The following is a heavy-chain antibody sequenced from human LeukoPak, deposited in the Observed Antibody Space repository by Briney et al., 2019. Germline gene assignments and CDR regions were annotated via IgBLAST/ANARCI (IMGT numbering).Heavy chain of an antibody. V-gene: IGHV1-18*04. CDR2: ICANNGDT. CDR1: GYTFTIFG. J-gene: IGHJ4*02. Sequence: ASVKVSCKPSGYTFTIFGISWVRQAPGQGLEWMGWICANNGDTNYAQKFQGRVTMTTDTSTSTAYMDLRSLRSDDTAVYYCTRDHCSGDNCPSFDYWGQGTLVTVSS. D-gene: IGHD2-15*01. CDR3: TRDHCSGDNCPSFDY.